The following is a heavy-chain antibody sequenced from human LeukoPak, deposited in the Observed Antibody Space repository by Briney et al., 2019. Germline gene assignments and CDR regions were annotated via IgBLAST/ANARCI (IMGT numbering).Heavy chain of an antibody. CDR3: ARRVARITHYGMDV. CDR1: GFTFSSYA. J-gene: IGHJ6*02. CDR2: ISYDGSNK. V-gene: IGHV3-30-3*01. Sequence: PGRSLRLSCAASGFTFSSYAMHWVRQAPGKGLEWVAVISYDGSNKYYADSVKGRFTISRDNSKNTLYLQMNSLRAEDTAVYYCARRVARITHYGMDVWGQGTTVTVSS. D-gene: IGHD3-10*01.